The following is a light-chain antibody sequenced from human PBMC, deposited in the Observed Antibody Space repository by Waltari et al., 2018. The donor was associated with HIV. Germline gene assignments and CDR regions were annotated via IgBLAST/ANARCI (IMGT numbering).Light chain of an antibody. CDR1: QSISTW. J-gene: IGKJ1*01. CDR2: KAS. V-gene: IGKV1-5*03. Sequence: DIQMTQSPSTLSASVGDRVTITCRASQSISTWLAWYQQKPGKAPKLLIYKASSLESGVPSRFSGSGSATEFSLTISSLQPGDCATYYCLQYNSYWTFGQGTKVEIK. CDR3: LQYNSYWT.